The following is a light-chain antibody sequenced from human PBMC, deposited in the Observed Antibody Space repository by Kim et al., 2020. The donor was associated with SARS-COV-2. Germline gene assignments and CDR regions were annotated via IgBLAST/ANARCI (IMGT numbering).Light chain of an antibody. CDR2: AAS. CDR1: RNISSY. Sequence: GDRGSITCRADRNISSYLCGYQHQPGRAAQLLIYAASSLQSEVPPRFSGSGSGTDVTLTITSLQPEDFATYYCQQRYSSHQSTFGQGTRLEIK. V-gene: IGKV1-39*01. J-gene: IGKJ5*01. CDR3: QQRYSSHQST.